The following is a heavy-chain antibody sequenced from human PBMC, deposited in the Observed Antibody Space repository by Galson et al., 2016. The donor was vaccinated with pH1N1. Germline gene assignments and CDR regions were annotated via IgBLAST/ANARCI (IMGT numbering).Heavy chain of an antibody. CDR2: ISYSGNI. D-gene: IGHD1-14*01. CDR3: VRDTPGTGGHWFDP. CDR1: GASISSYY. V-gene: IGHV4-59*12. J-gene: IGHJ5*02. Sequence: SETLSLTCNVSGASISSYYWSWIRQPPGKGLEWIGYISYSGNINYNPSFKGRVTVSLDTSENQFSLKLNSVNAADTAVYFCVRDTPGTGGHWFDPWGQGTLVTVSS.